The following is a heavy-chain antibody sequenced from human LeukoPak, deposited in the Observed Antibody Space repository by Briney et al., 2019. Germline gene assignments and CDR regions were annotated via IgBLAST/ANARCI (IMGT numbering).Heavy chain of an antibody. CDR1: GYSFTTYW. V-gene: IGHV5-51*07. Sequence: GESLKISCKGSGYSFTTYWIGWVHQMPGKGLEWMGIIYPADSDTRYSPSFQGQVTISADKSISTAYLQWNSLKASDSAMYYCARIRDGYGDYWGQGTLVTVSS. D-gene: IGHD5-24*01. CDR2: IYPADSDT. J-gene: IGHJ4*02. CDR3: ARIRDGYGDY.